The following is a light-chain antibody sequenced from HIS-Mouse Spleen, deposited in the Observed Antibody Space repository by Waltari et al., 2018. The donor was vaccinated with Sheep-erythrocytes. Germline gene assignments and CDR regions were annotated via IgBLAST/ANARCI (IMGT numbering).Light chain of an antibody. V-gene: IGLV2-11*01. J-gene: IGLJ1*01. CDR2: DVS. CDR3: CSYAGSYNHV. CDR1: SSDVGGYNY. Sequence: QSALTQPRSVSGSPGQSVTISCTGTSSDVGGYNYVSWYQQHPGKAPKLRIYDVSKRPSGVPDSCSGSKSGNTASLTISGLQAEDEADYYCCSYAGSYNHVFATGTKVTVL.